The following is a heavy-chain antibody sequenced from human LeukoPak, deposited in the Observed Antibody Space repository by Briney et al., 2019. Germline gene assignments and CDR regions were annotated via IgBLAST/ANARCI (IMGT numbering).Heavy chain of an antibody. CDR1: GYTFTSYY. D-gene: IGHD3-10*01. Sequence: GASVKVSCKASGYTFTSYYMHWVRQAPGQGLEWMGIINPSGGSTSYAQKFQGRVTMTEDTSTDTAYMELSSLRSEDTAVYYCATYPPVRGVNFDYWGQGTLVTVSS. J-gene: IGHJ4*02. CDR2: INPSGGST. CDR3: ATYPPVRGVNFDY. V-gene: IGHV1-46*01.